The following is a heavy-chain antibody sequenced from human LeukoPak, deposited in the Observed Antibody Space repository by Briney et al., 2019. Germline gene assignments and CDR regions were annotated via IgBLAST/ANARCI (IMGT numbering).Heavy chain of an antibody. Sequence: ASVNVSCKASGYTFTIYGISWVRQAPGQGVEGMGWINAYNGNTNYSQNLQGRVTITADTSTSTEYLELRRLRSDDTAVYYCAIDSSLLTAARPFVYWGQGTLVTVSS. CDR2: INAYNGNT. CDR1: GYTFTIYG. CDR3: AIDSSLLTAARPFVY. V-gene: IGHV1-18*04. J-gene: IGHJ4*02. D-gene: IGHD6-6*01.